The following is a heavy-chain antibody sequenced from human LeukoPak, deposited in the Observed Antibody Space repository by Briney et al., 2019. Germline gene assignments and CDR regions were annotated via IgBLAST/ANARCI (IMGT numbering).Heavy chain of an antibody. CDR1: GGSISSYY. V-gene: IGHV4-59*12. Sequence: SETLSLTCTVSGGSISSYYWSWIRQPPGKGLEWIGYIYYSGSTNYNPSLKSRVTISVDTSKNQFSLKLRSVTAADTAVYYCARDNAGSRDGYNYAFDIWGQGTMVTVSS. CDR3: ARDNAGSRDGYNYAFDI. J-gene: IGHJ3*02. D-gene: IGHD5-24*01. CDR2: IYYSGST.